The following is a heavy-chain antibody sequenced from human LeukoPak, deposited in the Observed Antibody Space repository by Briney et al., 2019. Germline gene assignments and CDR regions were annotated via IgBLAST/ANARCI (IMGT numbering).Heavy chain of an antibody. V-gene: IGHV1-2*02. Sequence: ASVKVSCKASGYTFTGYYMHWVRQAPGQGLEWMGWINPNSGGTNYAQKFQGRVTMTRDTSISTAYMELSRLRSDDTAVYYCAREIGYRSSTSCFFYAFDIWGQGTMVTVSS. CDR3: AREIGYRSSTSCFFYAFDI. CDR1: GYTFTGYY. D-gene: IGHD2-2*01. J-gene: IGHJ3*02. CDR2: INPNSGGT.